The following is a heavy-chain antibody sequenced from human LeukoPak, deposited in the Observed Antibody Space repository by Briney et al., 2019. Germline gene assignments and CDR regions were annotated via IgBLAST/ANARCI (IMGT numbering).Heavy chain of an antibody. V-gene: IGHV3-13*01. Sequence: GGSLRLSCAASGFTFSSYDIHWVRQATGKGLEWVSGIGTAGEIYYPGSVKGRFTISRENAKNSLYLQMNSLRAGDTAVYYCAKDGDTAMVILPSYSQHWGQGTLVTVSS. J-gene: IGHJ1*01. D-gene: IGHD5-18*01. CDR2: IGTAGEI. CDR1: GFTFSSYD. CDR3: AKDGDTAMVILPSYSQH.